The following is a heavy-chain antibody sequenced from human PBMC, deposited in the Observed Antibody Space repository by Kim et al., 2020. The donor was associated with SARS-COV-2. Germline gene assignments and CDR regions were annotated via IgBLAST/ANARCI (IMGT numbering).Heavy chain of an antibody. J-gene: IGHJ3*02. CDR3: AKKGGSGTSPIAFDI. CDR2: ISWNSGSS. Sequence: GGSLRLSCAASGFTFGDHAMYWVRQAPGKGLEWVSGISWNSGSSAYADSVKGRFTISRDNAKNSLYLQMNSLRPEDTALYYCAKKGGSGTSPIAFDIWGQGTMVTVSS. V-gene: IGHV3-9*01. D-gene: IGHD3-16*01. CDR1: GFTFGDHA.